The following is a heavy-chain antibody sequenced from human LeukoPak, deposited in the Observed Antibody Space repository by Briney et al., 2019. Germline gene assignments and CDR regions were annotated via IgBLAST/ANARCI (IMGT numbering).Heavy chain of an antibody. J-gene: IGHJ4*02. Sequence: GGSLRLSCAASRFIFSTYAVSWVRQAPGKGLQWVSAISGSGDNTYYAGSVKGRVTISRDNSKDTLYLQMNSLRAEDTAVYYCAKDKEAPTYYYDSSGYLYDYWGQGTLVTVSS. V-gene: IGHV3-23*01. D-gene: IGHD3-22*01. CDR2: ISGSGDNT. CDR3: AKDKEAPTYYYDSSGYLYDY. CDR1: RFIFSTYA.